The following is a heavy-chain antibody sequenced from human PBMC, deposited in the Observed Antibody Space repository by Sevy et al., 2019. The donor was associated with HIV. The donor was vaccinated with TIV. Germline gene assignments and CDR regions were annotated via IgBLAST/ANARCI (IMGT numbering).Heavy chain of an antibody. CDR3: ARGGPLVDAALIPWGMDV. J-gene: IGHJ6*02. CDR1: GFTFSNYW. V-gene: IGHV3-7*01. CDR2: IKQGGNEK. D-gene: IGHD5-18*01. Sequence: GGSLRLSCAASGFTFSNYWMNWARQAPGKGLEWVANIKQGGNEKYYVNSVKGRFTLSRDNAKNSVSLQMNSLRAEDTAVYYCARGGPLVDAALIPWGMDVWGQGTTVTVSS.